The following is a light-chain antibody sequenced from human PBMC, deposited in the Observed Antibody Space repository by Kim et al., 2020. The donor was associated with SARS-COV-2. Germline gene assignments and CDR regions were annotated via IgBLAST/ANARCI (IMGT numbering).Light chain of an antibody. Sequence: EIVMTQSPATLSVSPGERATLSCRASQSVRSNLAWYQQKPGQAPRLLIYGASTRATGIPARFSGSGSGTEFTLIISSLQSEDFAVYYCQQYNNWPFTFGPGTKVDIK. V-gene: IGKV3-15*01. J-gene: IGKJ3*01. CDR2: GAS. CDR3: QQYNNWPFT. CDR1: QSVRSN.